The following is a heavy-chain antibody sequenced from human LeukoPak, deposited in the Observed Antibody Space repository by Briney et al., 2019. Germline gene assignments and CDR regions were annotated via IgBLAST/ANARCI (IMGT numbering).Heavy chain of an antibody. Sequence: GESLKISCETSGYSFTSYWIGWVRQMPGKGLEWMGIIYPGDSDTRYSPSFQGQVTISADKSISTAYLQWSSLKASDTAMYYCARGGASYYDSSGYYGYWGQGTLVTVSS. CDR1: GYSFTSYW. D-gene: IGHD3-22*01. J-gene: IGHJ4*02. V-gene: IGHV5-51*01. CDR3: ARGGASYYDSSGYYGY. CDR2: IYPGDSDT.